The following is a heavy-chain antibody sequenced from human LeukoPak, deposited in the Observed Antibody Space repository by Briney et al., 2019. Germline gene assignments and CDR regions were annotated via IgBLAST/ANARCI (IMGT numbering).Heavy chain of an antibody. Sequence: ASVKVSCKAAGDTISAYSLNWVRQAPGQGREWMGGIIPIFGRAYYAQNLQGRVTITEDKSTSTAYMELSSLGSEDTAIYYCAKGRGRLHVNRGVYNYHYYMEVWGTGTTVIVSS. CDR1: GDTISAYS. D-gene: IGHD3-10*01. J-gene: IGHJ6*03. CDR3: AKGRGRLHVNRGVYNYHYYMEV. CDR2: IIPIFGRA. V-gene: IGHV1-69*06.